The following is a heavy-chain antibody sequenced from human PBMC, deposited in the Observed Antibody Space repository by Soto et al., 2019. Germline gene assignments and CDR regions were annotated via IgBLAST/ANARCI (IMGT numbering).Heavy chain of an antibody. J-gene: IGHJ3*02. Sequence: GGSLRLSCAASGFTFDDFGMNWVRQAPGKGLEWVSNINWNGGSTFYADSVKGRFTISRDNAKNYLYLEMNSLRAEDTALYYCARDGGIAVVVDALDIWGQGTMVTVSS. CDR2: INWNGGST. V-gene: IGHV3-20*04. CDR1: GFTFDDFG. D-gene: IGHD6-19*01. CDR3: ARDGGIAVVVDALDI.